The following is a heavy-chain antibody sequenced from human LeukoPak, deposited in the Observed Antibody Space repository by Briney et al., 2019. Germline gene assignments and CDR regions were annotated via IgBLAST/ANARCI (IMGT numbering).Heavy chain of an antibody. CDR2: INPSGGST. D-gene: IGHD1-14*01. V-gene: IGHV1-46*01. CDR3: ARDRKLANFFDY. Sequence: ASVKVSCKASGSTFTNCYMHWVRQAPGQGLEWMGIINPSGGSTRYAQKFQGRVTMTSDTSTSTVYIQLSSLGPEDTAVYYCARDRKLANFFDYWGQGTLVTVSS. CDR1: GSTFTNCY. J-gene: IGHJ4*02.